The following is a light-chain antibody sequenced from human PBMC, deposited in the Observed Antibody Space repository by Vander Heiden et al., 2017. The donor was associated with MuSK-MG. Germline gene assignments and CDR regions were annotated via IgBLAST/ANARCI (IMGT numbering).Light chain of an antibody. V-gene: IGLV1-44*01. CDR1: SSNIGSNT. CDR3: ADSADSLKGGV. Sequence: QSVVTQAPSASGTPGQRVTISCSGRSSNIGSNTVNWYQQLPGTAPNRRSVGNNQRPSGVPDRFAGSRSGTYESRNITGVQAEDEADYEWADSADSLKGGVFGGGTKLTVL. CDR2: GNN. J-gene: IGLJ2*01.